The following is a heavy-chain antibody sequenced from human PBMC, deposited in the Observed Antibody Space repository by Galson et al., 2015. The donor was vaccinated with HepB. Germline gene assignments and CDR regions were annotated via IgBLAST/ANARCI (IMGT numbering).Heavy chain of an antibody. Sequence: SVKVSCKASGGTFSRYTINWVRQAPGQGLEWMGGITPIFGTANYAQKFQGRVTITADESTTTVYMGLSSLRSEDTAVYYCARDVGYYGSGRCFDYWGQGTLVTVSS. CDR3: ARDVGYYGSGRCFDY. CDR2: ITPIFGTA. V-gene: IGHV1-69*13. J-gene: IGHJ4*02. D-gene: IGHD3-10*01. CDR1: GGTFSRYT.